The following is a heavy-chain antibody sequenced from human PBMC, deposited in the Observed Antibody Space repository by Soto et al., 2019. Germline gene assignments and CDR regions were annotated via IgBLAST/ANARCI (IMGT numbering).Heavy chain of an antibody. CDR2: IYPGDSDT. CDR3: ATPGGRDFNAFDV. V-gene: IGHV5-51*01. CDR1: GYSFTSYW. D-gene: IGHD2-21*02. Sequence: GESLKISCNGSGYSFTSYWIGWGRQMPGKGLEWMGIIYPGDSDTRYSPSFQGQVTISADKSISTAYPQWSSLKASDTAIYYCATPGGRDFNAFDVWGQGTMVTVSS. J-gene: IGHJ3*01.